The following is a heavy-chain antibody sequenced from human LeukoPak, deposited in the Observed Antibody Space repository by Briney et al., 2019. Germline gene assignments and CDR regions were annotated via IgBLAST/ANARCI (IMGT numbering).Heavy chain of an antibody. D-gene: IGHD1-26*01. J-gene: IGHJ4*02. V-gene: IGHV4-30-4*01. Sequence: SETLSLTCTVPVGSLSSGEYYSSWFRQPPGKGLEWLGHIYYSVSTYYNPSLKSRVTISVDTSKNQFSLKLSSVTAADTAVYYCARGEDQVDYWGQGTLVTVSS. CDR2: IYYSVST. CDR1: VGSLSSGEYY. CDR3: ARGEDQVDY.